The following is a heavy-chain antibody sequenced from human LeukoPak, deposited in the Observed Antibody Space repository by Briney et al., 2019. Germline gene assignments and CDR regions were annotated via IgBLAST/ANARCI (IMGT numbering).Heavy chain of an antibody. CDR3: ARVGYYDFWSGGPMDV. CDR1: GGSISSSSYY. CDR2: IYYSGST. J-gene: IGHJ6*02. D-gene: IGHD3-3*01. V-gene: IGHV4-39*07. Sequence: SETLSLTCTVSGGSISSSSYYWGWIRQPPGKGLEWIGSIYYSGSTYYNPSLKSRVTISVDTSKNQFSLKLSSVTAADTAVYYCARVGYYDFWSGGPMDVWSQGTTVTVSS.